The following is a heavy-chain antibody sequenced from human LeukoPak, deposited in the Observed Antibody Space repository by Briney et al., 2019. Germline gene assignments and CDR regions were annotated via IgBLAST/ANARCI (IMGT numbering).Heavy chain of an antibody. D-gene: IGHD3-22*01. Sequence: KPSETLSLTCAVYGGSFSDYLWNWVRQPPGRGLEWIGEISHSGNTNYNPSLKSRVTMSVDTSKNQFSLNLNTATAADTAVYYCAREIITDRGGYDSWGQGTLVTVSS. CDR3: AREIITDRGGYDS. V-gene: IGHV4-34*01. CDR2: ISHSGNT. J-gene: IGHJ4*02. CDR1: GGSFSDYL.